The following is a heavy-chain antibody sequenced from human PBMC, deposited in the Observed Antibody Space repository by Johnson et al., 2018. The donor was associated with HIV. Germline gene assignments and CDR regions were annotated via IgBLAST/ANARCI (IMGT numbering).Heavy chain of an antibody. CDR3: AKDVGNYWPNAFDI. D-gene: IGHD3-22*01. CDR1: GFTFSSYG. J-gene: IGHJ3*02. CDR2: IRYDGSNK. V-gene: IGHV3-30*02. Sequence: QVQLVESGGGLVKPGGSLRLSCAASGFTFSSYGMHWVRKAPGKGLEWVAFIRYDGSNKYYADSVKGRFTISRDNSKNTLYLQMNSLRAEDTAVYYCAKDVGNYWPNAFDIWGQGTTVTVSS.